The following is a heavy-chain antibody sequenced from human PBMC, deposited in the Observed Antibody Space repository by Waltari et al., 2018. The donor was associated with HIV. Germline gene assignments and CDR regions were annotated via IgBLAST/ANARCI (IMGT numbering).Heavy chain of an antibody. CDR2: IIPICGAS. CDR1: GGTFSTYA. CDR3: ARPRRSSAPDYYYGMDV. Sequence: QVQLVQSGAEVKKPGSSVKVSCKTSGGTFSTYAISWVRQAPGQGLEWMGGIIPICGASRYANKFQGRVMITADESTSTAYMELSSLRPEDTAVYYCARPRRSSAPDYYYGMDVWGQGTTVTVSS. D-gene: IGHD6-25*01. J-gene: IGHJ6*02. V-gene: IGHV1-69*01.